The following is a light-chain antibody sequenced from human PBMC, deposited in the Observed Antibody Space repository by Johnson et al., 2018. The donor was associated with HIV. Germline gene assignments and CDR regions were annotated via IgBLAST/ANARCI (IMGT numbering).Light chain of an antibody. CDR1: SSNIGNNY. CDR2: DNN. J-gene: IGLJ1*01. CDR3: GTWDSSLSTNV. V-gene: IGLV1-51*01. Sequence: QAVLTQPPSVSAAPVQKVTISCSGSSSNIGNNYVSWYQQLPGTAPKLLIYDNNKRPSGIPDRFSGSKSGTSATLGITGLQTGDEADYYCGTWDSSLSTNVFGTGTKVTFL.